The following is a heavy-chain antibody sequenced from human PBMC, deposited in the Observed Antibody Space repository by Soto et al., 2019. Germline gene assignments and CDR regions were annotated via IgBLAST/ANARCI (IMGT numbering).Heavy chain of an antibody. CDR3: ARGIAAPDYYGMDV. CDR2: IYHSGST. V-gene: IGHV4-39*07. Sequence: SETLSLTCTVSGGSISSSSYYWGWIRQPPGKGLEWIGEIYHSGSTNYNPSLKSRVTISVDKSKNQFSLKLSSVTAADTAVYYCARGIAAPDYYGMDVWGQGTTVTVSS. D-gene: IGHD6-13*01. CDR1: GGSISSSSYY. J-gene: IGHJ6*02.